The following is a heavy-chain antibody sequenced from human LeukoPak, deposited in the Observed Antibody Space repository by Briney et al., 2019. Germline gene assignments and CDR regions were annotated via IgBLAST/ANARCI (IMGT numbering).Heavy chain of an antibody. D-gene: IGHD3-10*01. V-gene: IGHV1-69*04. CDR2: IIPILGIA. CDR1: GGTFSRYA. CDR3: ARVHYYGSGSPWHV. Sequence: ASVKVSCKACGGTFSRYAISWVRQAPGQGLEWMGRIIPILGIANYAQKCQGRVTITGDKSTSTAYMELSSLRSEDTAVYYCARVHYYGSGSPWHVWGQGTTVTVSS. J-gene: IGHJ6*02.